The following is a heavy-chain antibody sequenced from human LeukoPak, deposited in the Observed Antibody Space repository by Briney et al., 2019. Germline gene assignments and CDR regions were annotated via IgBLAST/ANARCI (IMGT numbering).Heavy chain of an antibody. CDR2: ISGSGGST. V-gene: IGHV3-23*01. CDR1: GFIFXDYV. CDR3: AXXXGXXXXQY. J-gene: IGHJ4*02. Sequence: GFIFXDYVMNWVRQAPGKGREWVSTISGSGGSTYYADSVKGRVTISGDNAKKTLYMQMDSLRAEETAVYYLAXXXGXXXXQYWGQXTXVTVSS.